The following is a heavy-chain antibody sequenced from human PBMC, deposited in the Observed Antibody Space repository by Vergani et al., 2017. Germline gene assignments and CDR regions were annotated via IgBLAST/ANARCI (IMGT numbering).Heavy chain of an antibody. CDR3: ARTESFILRYFHLAL. D-gene: IGHD3-9*01. J-gene: IGHJ4*02. CDR2: IYHSGGA. Sequence: QLHLQESGPGLVKPSETLSLTCTVSGGSITSSSYYWGWIRQPPGKGLEWIGNIYHSGGAYYNPSLKGRVTISLDTSKNQFSLEVTSVTAADTAIYFCARTESFILRYFHLALWGQGTLVTVSS. CDR1: GGSITSSSYY. V-gene: IGHV4-39*01.